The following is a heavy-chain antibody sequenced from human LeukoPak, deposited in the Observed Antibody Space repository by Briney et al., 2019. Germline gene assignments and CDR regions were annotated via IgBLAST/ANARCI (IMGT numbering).Heavy chain of an antibody. CDR1: GYTFTSYD. CDR2: INPNSGGT. D-gene: IGHD2-2*02. Sequence: ASVKVSCKASGYTFTSYDINWVRQAPGQGLEWLGWINPNSGGTNYAQKFQGRVTMTRDTSISTAYMELSRLRSDDTAVYYCARADLGYCSSTSCYTMDYWGQGTLVTVSS. J-gene: IGHJ4*02. V-gene: IGHV1-2*02. CDR3: ARADLGYCSSTSCYTMDY.